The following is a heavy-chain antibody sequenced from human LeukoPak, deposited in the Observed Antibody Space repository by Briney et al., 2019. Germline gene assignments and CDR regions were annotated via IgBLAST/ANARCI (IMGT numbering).Heavy chain of an antibody. CDR3: ARGPPTVTRKKQQRTFFDYFQH. Sequence: PSDTLSLTHPVCRGSFNEYYWSEIRQPPGQELEGIGEMNHSESTNYNPSLKSRVNISVDTSKNPFSLRLNSVTAADTAVYYCARGPPTVTRKKQQRTFFDYFQHWGQGTLVTGSS. J-gene: IGHJ1*01. CDR1: RGSFNEYY. D-gene: IGHD4-17*01. V-gene: IGHV4-34*01. CDR2: MNHSEST.